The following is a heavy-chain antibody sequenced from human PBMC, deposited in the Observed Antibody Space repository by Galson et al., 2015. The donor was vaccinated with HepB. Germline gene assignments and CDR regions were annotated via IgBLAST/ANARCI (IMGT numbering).Heavy chain of an antibody. CDR1: GGSSSGYN. D-gene: IGHD6-19*01. V-gene: IGHV4-34*01. J-gene: IGHJ6*02. CDR2: VNHGGST. Sequence: LSPTCAVYGGSSSGYNWHWIRQPPGKGLEWIGQVNHGGSTNYNPSLKSRVTMSVDTSSNQFSLKLNSVTAADTAVYYCARGGVAVARKFSMNYYHGMDVWGQGTTVT. CDR3: ARGGVAVARKFSMNYYHGMDV.